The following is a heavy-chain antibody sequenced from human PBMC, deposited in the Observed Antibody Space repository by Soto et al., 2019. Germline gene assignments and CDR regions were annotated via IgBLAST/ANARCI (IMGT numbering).Heavy chain of an antibody. D-gene: IGHD3-16*01. V-gene: IGHV1-69*02. Sequence: QVQLVQSGAEVKKPGSSVRVSCKASGGTFDSYTISWVRQAPGQGLEGVGRIAPIFDISKYAPKFQGRVTITADKSTSTAYMDLSGLTSEDTAVYYCATGAFGGRQQLVRDAFDFWGQGTMVTVSS. CDR3: ATGAFGGRQQLVRDAFDF. CDR2: IAPIFDIS. CDR1: GGTFDSYT. J-gene: IGHJ3*01.